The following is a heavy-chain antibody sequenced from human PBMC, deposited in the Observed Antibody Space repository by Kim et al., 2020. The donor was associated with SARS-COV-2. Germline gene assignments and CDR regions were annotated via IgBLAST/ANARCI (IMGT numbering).Heavy chain of an antibody. CDR3: SMGDTSGYYDY. D-gene: IGHD3-22*01. V-gene: IGHV4-30-2*04. CDR2: T. Sequence: TYYNPSLTRRVTISVDTSKNRFSLTLSSVTAADTAVYYCSMGDTSGYYDYWGQGTLVTVSS. J-gene: IGHJ4*02.